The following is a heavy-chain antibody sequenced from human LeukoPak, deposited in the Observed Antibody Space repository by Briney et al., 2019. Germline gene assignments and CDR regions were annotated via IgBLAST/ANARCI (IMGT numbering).Heavy chain of an antibody. Sequence: QPGGSLRLSCVASGFIFSSYWMSWVRQAPGKGLEWVANIKQDGREKYYVDSVKGRFTISRDNAKNSLYLQMSSLRAVDTAVYYCARDPYRYGQYGMDVWGEGTTVSASS. CDR1: GFIFSSYW. CDR3: ARDPYRYGQYGMDV. V-gene: IGHV3-7*04. D-gene: IGHD5-18*01. CDR2: IKQDGREK. J-gene: IGHJ6*04.